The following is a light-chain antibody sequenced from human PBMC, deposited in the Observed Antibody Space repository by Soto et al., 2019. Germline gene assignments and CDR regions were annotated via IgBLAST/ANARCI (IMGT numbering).Light chain of an antibody. Sequence: DIMVTQSPATLSLSPGESATLSCRASQSIGHFLAWYQQKPGQAPRLLIYGASSRATGIPDRFSGSGSGTEFTLTISSLQSEDFAVYYCQQYKKWPRTFGHGTKVDIK. CDR3: QQYKKWPRT. CDR2: GAS. CDR1: QSIGHF. J-gene: IGKJ1*01. V-gene: IGKV3D-15*01.